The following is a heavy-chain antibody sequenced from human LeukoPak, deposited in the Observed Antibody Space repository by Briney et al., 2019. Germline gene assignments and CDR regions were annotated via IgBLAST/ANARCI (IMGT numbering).Heavy chain of an antibody. CDR1: GFTISSNY. V-gene: IGHV3-66*01. Sequence: GGSLRLSCAASGFTISSNYMSWVRQAPGKGLEWVSVIYSGDNTYYADSVKGRFIITRDNSNNTVYLQMNSLRAEDTAVYYCARARDGYNYYFDYWGQGTLVTVSS. CDR3: ARARDGYNYYFDY. J-gene: IGHJ4*02. D-gene: IGHD5-24*01. CDR2: IYSGDNT.